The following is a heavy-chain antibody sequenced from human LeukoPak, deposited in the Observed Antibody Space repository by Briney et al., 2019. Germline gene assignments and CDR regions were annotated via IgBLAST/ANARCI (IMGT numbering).Heavy chain of an antibody. CDR1: GGSISSGGYY. CDR2: IYYSGST. CDR3: ARARIAAAGSAFDI. V-gene: IGHV4-61*08. D-gene: IGHD6-13*01. J-gene: IGHJ3*02. Sequence: SETLSLTCTVSGGSISSGGYYWSWIRQPPGKGLEWIGYIYYSGSTNYNPSLKSRVTISVDTSKNQFSLKLSSVTAADTAVYYCARARIAAAGSAFDIWGQGTMVTVSS.